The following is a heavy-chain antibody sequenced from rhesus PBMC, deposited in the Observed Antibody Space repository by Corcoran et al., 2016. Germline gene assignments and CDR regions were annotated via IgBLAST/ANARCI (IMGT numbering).Heavy chain of an antibody. CDR1: GGSISSNW. Sequence: QLQLQESGPGLVKPSETLSLTCAVSGGSISSNWGSWIRQPPGKGLEWIGRISGRGGSTSYNPSLKSRVTISTDTSKNQFSLKLSSVTAADTAVYYCARRIGSYGSGYYGNSLDVWGRGVLVTVSS. CDR3: ARRIGSYGSGYYGNSLDV. D-gene: IGHD3-28*01. CDR2: ISGRGGST. V-gene: IGHV4-173*01. J-gene: IGHJ5-2*02.